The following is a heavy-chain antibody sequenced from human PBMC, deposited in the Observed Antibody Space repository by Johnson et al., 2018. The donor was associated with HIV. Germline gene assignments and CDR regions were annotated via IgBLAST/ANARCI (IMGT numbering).Heavy chain of an antibody. CDR2: IKSKTDGGTK. D-gene: IGHD3-3*01. V-gene: IGHV3-15*01. Sequence: EVQLVESGGGLVQPGGSLRLSCAASGFTFSNAWMNWVRQAPGKGLEWIGRIKSKTDGGTKDYAAPVKGRFTISRDDSKTRLHLQMNSLKTEEPAVYYFTTGLTIFGVVVLYSFDVWGQGTMVTVAS. CDR3: TTGLTIFGVVVLYSFDV. J-gene: IGHJ3*01. CDR1: GFTFSNAW.